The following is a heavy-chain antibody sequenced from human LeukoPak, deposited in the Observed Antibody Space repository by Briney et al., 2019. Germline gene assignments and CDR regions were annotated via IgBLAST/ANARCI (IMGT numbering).Heavy chain of an antibody. Sequence: GGSLRLSCAASGFTFSSYGMHWVRQAPGKGLEWVAFIRYDGSNKYYADSVKGRFTTSRDNSKNTLYLQMNSLRAEDTAAYYCAKQRYSNYYYYYYMDVWGKGTTVTVSS. CDR3: AKQRYSNYYYYYYMDV. CDR2: IRYDGSNK. J-gene: IGHJ6*03. CDR1: GFTFSSYG. D-gene: IGHD4-11*01. V-gene: IGHV3-30*02.